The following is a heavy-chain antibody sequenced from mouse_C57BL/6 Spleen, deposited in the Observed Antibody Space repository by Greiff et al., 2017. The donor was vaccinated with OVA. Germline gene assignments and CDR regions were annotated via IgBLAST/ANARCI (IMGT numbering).Heavy chain of an antibody. J-gene: IGHJ2*01. V-gene: IGHV1-69*01. CDR2: IDPSDSYT. CDR3: ARKKTTVVAHYFDY. D-gene: IGHD1-1*01. CDR1: GYTFTSYW. Sequence: QVQLQQPGAELVMPGASVKLSCKASGYTFTSYWMHWVKQRPGQGLEWIGEIDPSDSYTNYNQKFKGKSTLTVDKSSSTAYMQLISLTSEDSAVYYCARKKTTVVAHYFDYWGQGTTLTVSS.